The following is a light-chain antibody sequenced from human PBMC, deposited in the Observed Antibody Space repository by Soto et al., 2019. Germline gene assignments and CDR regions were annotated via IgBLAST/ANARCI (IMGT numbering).Light chain of an antibody. CDR1: QRVSIY. Sequence: EIVLTQSPGTLSLSPGDRATLSCRASQRVSIYLAWYQQKPGQSPRLLIYNASNRATGIPARFSGSGSGTEFTLTISSLQSEDFAVYYCQQYNNWPRTFGQGTKVDI. J-gene: IGKJ1*01. CDR2: NAS. V-gene: IGKV3-15*01. CDR3: QQYNNWPRT.